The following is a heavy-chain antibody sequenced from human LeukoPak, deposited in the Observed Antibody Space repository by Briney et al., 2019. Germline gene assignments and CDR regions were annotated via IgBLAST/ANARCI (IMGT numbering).Heavy chain of an antibody. D-gene: IGHD2-21*02. CDR1: GFTFSGHW. V-gene: IGHV3-74*01. CDR3: ARGGLVVTLEGPIDY. CDR2: TNSDGSST. J-gene: IGHJ4*02. Sequence: GGSLRLSCAVSGFTFSGHWMFWVRQAPGKGLVWVSSTNSDGSSTGYTDSVKGRFTVSRDNSKNTLYLQMNSLRAEDTAVYYCARGGLVVTLEGPIDYWGQGTLVTVSS.